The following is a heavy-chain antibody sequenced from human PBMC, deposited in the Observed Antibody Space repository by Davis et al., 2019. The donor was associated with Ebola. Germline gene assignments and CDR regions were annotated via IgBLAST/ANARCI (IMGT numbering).Heavy chain of an antibody. CDR3: TRRRDDYGDYLDS. CDR2: FYYSVAT. V-gene: IGHV4-39*01. J-gene: IGHJ4*02. Sequence: SETLSLTCTVSGGSISSRDYYWGWIRQSPGKGLEWIGSFYYSVATYYNPSLKSRITISADASKNQFSLMLTSVTAADTAVYYCTRRRDDYGDYLDSWGQGTLVTVSS. D-gene: IGHD4-17*01. CDR1: GGSISSRDYY.